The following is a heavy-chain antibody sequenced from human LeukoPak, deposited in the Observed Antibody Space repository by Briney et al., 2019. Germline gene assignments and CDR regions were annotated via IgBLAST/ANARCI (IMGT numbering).Heavy chain of an antibody. J-gene: IGHJ4*02. CDR1: GYSFSSYW. CDR3: ARSQRLVPGHFDF. Sequence: GESLKISCQGSGYSFSSYWIAWVRQMPGKGMEGMGIIYPDDSDNIYSPSFQGQLTISADKSLSTAYLQWRSLKASDTAIYYCARSQRLVPGHFDFWGQGTQLSVSS. V-gene: IGHV5-51*01. CDR2: IYPDDSDN. D-gene: IGHD3-9*01.